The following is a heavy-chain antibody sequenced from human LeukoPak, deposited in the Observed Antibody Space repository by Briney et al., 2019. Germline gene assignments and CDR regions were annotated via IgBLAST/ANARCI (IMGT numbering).Heavy chain of an antibody. CDR1: GFTFSSYA. CDR3: ITLIWSSRTSWYADY. J-gene: IGHJ4*02. CDR2: ISGGGGNT. V-gene: IGHV3-23*01. D-gene: IGHD2-2*01. Sequence: GGSLRLSCAASGFTFSSYAMSWVRQAPGKGLEWVSAISGGGGNTYNADSVKGRFTISRDNSKNALYLQMNSLRTEDTAVYYCITLIWSSRTSWYADYWGQGTLVTV.